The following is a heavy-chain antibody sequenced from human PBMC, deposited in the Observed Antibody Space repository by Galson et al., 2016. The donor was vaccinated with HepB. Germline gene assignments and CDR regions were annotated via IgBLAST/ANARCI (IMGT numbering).Heavy chain of an antibody. CDR3: VRGVYGDHGWFDY. Sequence: SLRLSCAAPGFTVSNNYMTWVRRAPGKGLEYVSVIYSGGTTYYADSVKGRFTISRDNSQNSLFLQMNTLRAEDTAVYFCVRGVYGDHGWFDYWGQGTLVTVSS. CDR2: IYSGGTT. J-gene: IGHJ4*02. D-gene: IGHD4-17*01. V-gene: IGHV3-66*02. CDR1: GFTVSNNY.